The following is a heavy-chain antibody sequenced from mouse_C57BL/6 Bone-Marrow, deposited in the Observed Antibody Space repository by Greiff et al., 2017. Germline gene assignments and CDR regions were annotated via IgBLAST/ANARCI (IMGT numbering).Heavy chain of an antibody. J-gene: IGHJ1*03. CDR3: ARDLGYYWYFDV. D-gene: IGHD2-2*01. CDR2: ISDGGSYT. Sequence: EVKLLESGGGLVKPGGSLKLSCAASGFTFSSYAMSWVRQTPEKRLEWVATISDGGSYTYYPDNVKGRFTISRDNAKNNLYLQMSHLKSEDTAMYYCARDLGYYWYFDVWGTGTTVTVSS. CDR1: GFTFSSYA. V-gene: IGHV5-4*01.